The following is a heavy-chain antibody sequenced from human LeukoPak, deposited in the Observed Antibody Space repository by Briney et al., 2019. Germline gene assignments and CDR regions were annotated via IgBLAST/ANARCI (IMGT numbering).Heavy chain of an antibody. CDR2: ISGSGGIT. Sequence: PGGSLRLSCAASGFTFSSYAMSWVRQAPGKGLEWVSAISGSGGITYYADSVKGRFTISRDNSKNTLYLQMNSLRAEDTAVYYCAKGRESSPIVVVPAAIPDYYYYGMDVWGQGTTVTVPS. V-gene: IGHV3-23*01. CDR1: GFTFSSYA. J-gene: IGHJ6*02. CDR3: AKGRESSPIVVVPAAIPDYYYYGMDV. D-gene: IGHD2-2*01.